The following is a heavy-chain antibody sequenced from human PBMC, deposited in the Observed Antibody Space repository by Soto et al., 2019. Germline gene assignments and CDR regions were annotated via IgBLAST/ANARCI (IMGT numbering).Heavy chain of an antibody. CDR2: ISTYNGNT. CDR1: GYTFTSFG. V-gene: IGHV1-18*01. CDR3: AREMVRGVGSDY. J-gene: IGHJ4*02. D-gene: IGHD3-10*01. Sequence: QVQLVQSGAEVKKPGASVKVACKACGYTFTSFGISWVRQARGRGLEWMGWISTYNGNTKYAQKLQGRVTMTTDTSTSTAYMELRSLRSVDTAVFYCAREMVRGVGSDYWGQGTLVTVSS.